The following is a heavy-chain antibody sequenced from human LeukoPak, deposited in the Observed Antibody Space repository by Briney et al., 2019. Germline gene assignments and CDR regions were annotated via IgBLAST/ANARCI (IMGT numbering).Heavy chain of an antibody. D-gene: IGHD1-14*01. CDR2: VHPNTGNT. CDR1: GYPFTTYE. Sequence: ASVKVSCKTSGYPFTTYEINWVRQAAGQGLEWMGWVHPNTGNTAYAQRFQGRVTMTRDTSISTAYMELSSLTSNVTAVYFCARGPRNDPWGQGTLVTVSS. V-gene: IGHV1-8*01. J-gene: IGHJ5*02. CDR3: ARGPRNDP.